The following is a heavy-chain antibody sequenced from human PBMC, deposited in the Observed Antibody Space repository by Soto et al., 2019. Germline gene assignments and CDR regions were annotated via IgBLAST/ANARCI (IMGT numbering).Heavy chain of an antibody. Sequence: QITLKESGPTLVKPTQTLTLTCTFSGFSLSTSGVGVGWIRQPPGKAPEWLALIYWDDDKRYSPSLKSRLTITKDXXKXQXVLTMTNMDPVDTATYYCAHFSREFHLILSHYWFDYWGQGTLVTVSS. J-gene: IGHJ4*02. D-gene: IGHD3-10*01. V-gene: IGHV2-5*02. CDR2: IYWDDDK. CDR1: GFSLSTSGVG. CDR3: AHFSREFHLILSHYWFDY.